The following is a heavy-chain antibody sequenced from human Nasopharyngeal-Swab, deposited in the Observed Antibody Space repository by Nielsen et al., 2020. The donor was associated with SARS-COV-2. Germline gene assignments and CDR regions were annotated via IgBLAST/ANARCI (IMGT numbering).Heavy chain of an antibody. Sequence: GESLKISCAASGFTFSDYYMSWVRQAPGKGLEWVSVIYSGGSTYYADSVKGRFTISRDNSKNTLYLQMNSLRAEDTAVYYCARGIAAAGTLYYYYGMDVWGQGTTVTVSS. D-gene: IGHD6-13*01. CDR2: IYSGGST. CDR1: GFTFSDYY. V-gene: IGHV3-53*01. J-gene: IGHJ6*02. CDR3: ARGIAAAGTLYYYYGMDV.